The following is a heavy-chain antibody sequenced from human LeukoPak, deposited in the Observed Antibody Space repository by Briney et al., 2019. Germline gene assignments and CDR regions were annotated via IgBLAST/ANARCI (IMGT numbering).Heavy chain of an antibody. J-gene: IGHJ6*03. Sequence: GGSLRLSCAASGFTFSSYSMNWVRQAPGKGLEWVSSISSSSSYIYYADSVKGRFTISRDNAKNSLYLQMNSLRAEDTAVYYCARVSPRHYMDVWGKGTTVTVSS. V-gene: IGHV3-21*01. CDR1: GFTFSSYS. CDR2: ISSSSSYI. CDR3: ARVSPRHYMDV.